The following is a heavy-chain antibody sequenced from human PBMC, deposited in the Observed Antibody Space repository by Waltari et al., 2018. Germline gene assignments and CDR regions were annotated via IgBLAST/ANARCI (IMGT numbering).Heavy chain of an antibody. CDR3: ARGAGWLADH. CDR2: INQDGSEK. D-gene: IGHD6-19*01. Sequence: EVQLVESGGGLLQPGGSLILSCAASGFTFSGRWMSWVRQAPGKGPEWVANINQDGSEKFYVDSVNGRFTISRDNAKSSLFLQMSGLRADDTAVYYCARGAGWLADHWGQGTVVTVSS. V-gene: IGHV3-7*01. CDR1: GFTFSGRW. J-gene: IGHJ5*02.